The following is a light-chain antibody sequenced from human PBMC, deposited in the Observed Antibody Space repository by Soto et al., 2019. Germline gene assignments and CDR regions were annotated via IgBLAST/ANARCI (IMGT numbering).Light chain of an antibody. V-gene: IGKV1-33*01. CDR1: HDITNY. CDR3: QQYDSLPT. CDR2: GAS. J-gene: IGKJ4*01. Sequence: DIQMTQSPSSLSASVGDRVTITCQASHDITNYLNWYQQKPGKGHRLLIYGASNLETGVPSRFSGSGFGTDFSFTISSLQPEDFATYYCQQYDSLPTFGGGTKVELK.